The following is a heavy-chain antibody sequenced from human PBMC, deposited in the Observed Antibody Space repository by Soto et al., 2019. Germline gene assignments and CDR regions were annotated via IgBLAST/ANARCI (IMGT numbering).Heavy chain of an antibody. CDR2: IYHSGST. V-gene: IGHV4-4*02. Sequence: VQLQEAGPGLVKPSGTLSLTCAVSGGSISSSNWWSWVRQPPGKGLEWIGEIYHSGSTNYNPSLKSRVTIAVDKSKNQFSLKLSSVTAADTAVYYCARDIVLVPAATRGYYYYYGMDVWGQGTTVTVSS. D-gene: IGHD2-2*01. CDR3: ARDIVLVPAATRGYYYYYGMDV. CDR1: GGSISSSNW. J-gene: IGHJ6*02.